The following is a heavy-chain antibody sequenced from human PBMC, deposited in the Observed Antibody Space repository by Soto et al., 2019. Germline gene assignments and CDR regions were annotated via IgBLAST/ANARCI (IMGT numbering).Heavy chain of an antibody. CDR2: ISYVGSNK. D-gene: IGHD6-13*01. CDR3: AKDRSSCLDY. Sequence: QVQLVESGGGVVQPGRSLRLSCAASGFTFSSYGMHWVRQAPGKGLEWVAVISYVGSNKYYADSVKGRFTISRDNSKNTLYLQMNSLRAEDTAVYYCAKDRSSCLDYWGQGTLVTVSS. V-gene: IGHV3-30*18. J-gene: IGHJ4*02. CDR1: GFTFSSYG.